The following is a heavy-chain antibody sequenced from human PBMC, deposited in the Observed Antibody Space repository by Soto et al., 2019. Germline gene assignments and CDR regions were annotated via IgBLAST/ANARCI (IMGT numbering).Heavy chain of an antibody. Sequence: QLHLVQSGAVVTKPGASVTVSCSASGYPVTAYYMHCVRQAHGRGLEWMGGINPATGAAKYTHTYQCRVTMNRDTSTSKVFMELSGLTSEATAVFYRARGGGVGVAGSAAFDMWGQGTLVTVSS. J-gene: IGHJ3*02. CDR2: INPATGAA. CDR1: GYPVTAYY. V-gene: IGHV1-2*07. CDR3: ARGGGVGVAGSAAFDM. D-gene: IGHD3-3*01.